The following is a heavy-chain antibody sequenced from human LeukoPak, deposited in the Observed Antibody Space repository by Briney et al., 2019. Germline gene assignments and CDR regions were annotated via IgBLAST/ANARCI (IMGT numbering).Heavy chain of an antibody. J-gene: IGHJ4*02. CDR1: GFTFSRSW. CDR3: ARDAGYDRFDY. D-gene: IGHD3-22*01. CDR2: INEDGSAQ. V-gene: IGHV3-7*05. Sequence: GGSPRLSCADSGFTFSRSWMTWVRQAPGKGLEWVANINEDGSAQNYVDSVKGRFTISRDNAKSTLYLEMNSLRAEDTAVYYCARDAGYDRFDYWGQGTLVTVSS.